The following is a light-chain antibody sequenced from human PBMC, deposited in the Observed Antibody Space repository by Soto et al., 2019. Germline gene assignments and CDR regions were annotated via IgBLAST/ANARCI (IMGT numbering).Light chain of an antibody. CDR3: AAWDVSLSGWV. Sequence: QSVLTQPPSASGTPGQRVTISCSGSSSNIGSHYVYWYQQLPGTAPKPLIYRSDQRPSGIPDRFSGSKSGTSASLAISGLRSEDESDYYCAAWDVSLSGWVFGGGTKSPS. CDR2: RSD. CDR1: SSNIGSHY. V-gene: IGLV1-47*01. J-gene: IGLJ3*02.